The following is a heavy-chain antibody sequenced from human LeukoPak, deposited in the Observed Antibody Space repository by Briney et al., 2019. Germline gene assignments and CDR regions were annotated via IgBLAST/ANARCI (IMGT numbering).Heavy chain of an antibody. V-gene: IGHV4-34*01. J-gene: IGHJ4*02. Sequence: SETLSLTCAVYGGSFSGYYWSWIRQPPGKGLEWIGEINHSRSTNYNPPLKSRVTISVDTSKNQFSLKLSSVTAADTAVYYCAMYIWFGELPLDYWGQGTLVTVSS. D-gene: IGHD3-10*01. CDR3: AMYIWFGELPLDY. CDR2: INHSRST. CDR1: GGSFSGYY.